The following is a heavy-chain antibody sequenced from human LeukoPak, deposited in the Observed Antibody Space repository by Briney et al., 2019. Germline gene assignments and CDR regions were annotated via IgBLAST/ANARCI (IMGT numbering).Heavy chain of an antibody. D-gene: IGHD3-10*01. CDR2: ISGKSDYT. CDR1: GFTFSDYY. Sequence: PGGSLRLPCAASGFTFSDYYMSWIRQAPGKGLEWVSYISGKSDYTNYADSVRGRFTISRDNAKNSLYLQVNSLRTEDTAVYYCARARAGSSHDYWGQGTLVTVSS. CDR3: ARARAGSSHDY. J-gene: IGHJ4*02. V-gene: IGHV3-11*05.